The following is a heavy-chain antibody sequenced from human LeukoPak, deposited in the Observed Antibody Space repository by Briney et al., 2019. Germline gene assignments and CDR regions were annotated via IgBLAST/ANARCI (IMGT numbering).Heavy chain of an antibody. D-gene: IGHD3-10*01. CDR2: TSYDGSNK. J-gene: IGHJ5*02. V-gene: IGHV3-30*04. CDR3: AREWYYGSGSYYNGFDP. Sequence: GRSLRLSCAASGFTFSSYAMHWVRQAPGKGLEWVAVTSYDGSNKYYADSVKGRFTISRDNSKNTLYLQMNSLRAEDTAVYYCAREWYYGSGSYYNGFDPWGQGTLVTVSS. CDR1: GFTFSSYA.